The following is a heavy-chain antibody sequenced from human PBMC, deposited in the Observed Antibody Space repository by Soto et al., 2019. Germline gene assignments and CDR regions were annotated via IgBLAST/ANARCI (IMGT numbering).Heavy chain of an antibody. CDR1: GGSVSSYY. J-gene: IGHJ4*02. V-gene: IGHV4-59*02. CDR2: IYYSGST. Sequence: PSETLSLTCTVSGGSVSSYYWSWIRQPPGKGLEWTGYIYYSGSTNYHPSLKSRVTISVDTSKNQFSLKLSSVTAADTAVYYCARGGDRYYDSSAYFDYWGQGTLVTVSS. CDR3: ARGGDRYYDSSAYFDY. D-gene: IGHD3-22*01.